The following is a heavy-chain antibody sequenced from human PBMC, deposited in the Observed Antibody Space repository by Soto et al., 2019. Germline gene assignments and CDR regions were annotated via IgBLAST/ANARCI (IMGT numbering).Heavy chain of an antibody. V-gene: IGHV4-59*01. CDR3: ARVWGGAFDI. CDR2: IYYSGST. J-gene: IGHJ3*02. D-gene: IGHD3-10*01. Sequence: QVQLQESGPGLVKPSETLSLTCTVSGGSISSYYWSWIRQPPGKGLEWIGYIYYSGSTNYNPSLKSRVTTSVDTSKNQFSLKLSSVTAADTAVYSCARVWGGAFDIWGQGTMVTVSS. CDR1: GGSISSYY.